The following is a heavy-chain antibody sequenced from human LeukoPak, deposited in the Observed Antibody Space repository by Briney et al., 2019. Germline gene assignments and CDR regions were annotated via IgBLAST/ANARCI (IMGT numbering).Heavy chain of an antibody. Sequence: PGGSLKLSCAASGFTFSSYDMHWVRHATGKGLEWVSAIGTAGDTYYPGSVKGRFTISRENAKNSLYLQMNSLRAGDTAVYYCARVGLYDSSGYPRPLDYWGQGTLVTVSS. V-gene: IGHV3-13*01. CDR3: ARVGLYDSSGYPRPLDY. D-gene: IGHD3-22*01. J-gene: IGHJ4*02. CDR2: IGTAGDT. CDR1: GFTFSSYD.